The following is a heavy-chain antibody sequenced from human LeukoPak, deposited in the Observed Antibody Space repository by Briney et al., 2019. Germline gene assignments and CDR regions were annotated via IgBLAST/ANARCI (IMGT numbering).Heavy chain of an antibody. V-gene: IGHV1-18*01. D-gene: IGHD3-16*01. CDR3: ARRNEYYDYVWGSYAFDI. J-gene: IGHJ3*02. Sequence: GASVKVSCKASGYTFTSYGISWVRQAPGQGLEWMGWISAYNGNTNYVQKLQGRVTMTTDTSTSTAYMELRSLRSDDTAVYYCARRNEYYDYVWGSYAFDIWGQGTMVTVSS. CDR2: ISAYNGNT. CDR1: GYTFTSYG.